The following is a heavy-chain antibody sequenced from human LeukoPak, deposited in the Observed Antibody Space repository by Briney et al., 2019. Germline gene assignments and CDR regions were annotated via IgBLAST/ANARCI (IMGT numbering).Heavy chain of an antibody. J-gene: IGHJ3*02. CDR1: GGSISSYY. CDR2: IYYSGST. D-gene: IGHD6-25*01. Sequence: SETPSLTCTVSGGSISSYYWSWIRQPPGKGLEWIGYIYYSGSTNYNPSLKSRVTISVDTSKNQFSLKLSSATAADTAVYYCARDSTGGDDAFDIWGQGTMATVSS. CDR3: ARDSTGGDDAFDI. V-gene: IGHV4-59*01.